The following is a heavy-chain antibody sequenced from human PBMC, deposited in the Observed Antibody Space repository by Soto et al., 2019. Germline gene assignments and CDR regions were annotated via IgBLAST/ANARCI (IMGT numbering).Heavy chain of an antibody. J-gene: IGHJ4*02. V-gene: IGHV3-23*01. CDR3: ARRGPGTYFDY. D-gene: IGHD6-13*01. CDR2: ISGSGDST. Sequence: EVQLLDSGGGLVQPGGSLRLSCAASGFTFSSYAMNWVRQAPGKGLEWVSVISGSGDSTYYADSVKGRFTISRDNSKTTLYLQMNSLRTGDTAVYYCARRGPGTYFDYWGQGTLVTVSS. CDR1: GFTFSSYA.